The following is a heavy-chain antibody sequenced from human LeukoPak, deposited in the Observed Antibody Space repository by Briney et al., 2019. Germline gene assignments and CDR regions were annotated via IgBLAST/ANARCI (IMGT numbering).Heavy chain of an antibody. V-gene: IGHV4-59*08. J-gene: IGHJ4*02. CDR2: IYYSGST. D-gene: IGHD1-26*01. CDR1: GGSISSYY. Sequence: PSETLSLTCTVSGGSISSYYWSWIRQPPGTGLEWIGDIYYSGSTNYNPSLKSRVTISVDTSKNQFSLRLSSVTAADTAVYYSARLASGSYGPLTPFDYWGQGTLVTVSS. CDR3: ARLASGSYGPLTPFDY.